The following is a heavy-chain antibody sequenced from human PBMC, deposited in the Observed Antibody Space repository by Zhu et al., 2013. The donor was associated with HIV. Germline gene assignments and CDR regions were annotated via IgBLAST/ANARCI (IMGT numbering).Heavy chain of an antibody. CDR1: GYTFTGYY. J-gene: IGHJ4*02. D-gene: IGHD3-22*01. CDR2: INPNSGGT. CDR3: ARAEWALGVITLYYFDY. V-gene: IGHV1-2*02. Sequence: EVKKPGASVKVSCKTSGYTFTGYYMHWVRQAPGQGLEWMGWINPNSGGTNYAQKFQGRVTMTRDTSISTAYMELSRLRSDDTAVYYCARAEWALGVITLYYFDYWGQGTLVTVSS.